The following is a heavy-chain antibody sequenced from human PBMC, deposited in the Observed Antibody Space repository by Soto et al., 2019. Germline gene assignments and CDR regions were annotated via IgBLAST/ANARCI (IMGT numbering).Heavy chain of an antibody. J-gene: IGHJ6*02. V-gene: IGHV3-30-3*01. CDR1: GFTFSSYA. CDR3: ARGGSRTDLLLDV. D-gene: IGHD1-26*01. CDR2: ISYDGSNK. Sequence: GGSLRLSCAASGFTFSSYAMHWVRQAPGKGLEWVAVISYDGSNKYYADSVKGRFTISRDNSKNTLYLQMNSLRAEDTAVYYCARGGSRTDLLLDVWGQGTTVTVSS.